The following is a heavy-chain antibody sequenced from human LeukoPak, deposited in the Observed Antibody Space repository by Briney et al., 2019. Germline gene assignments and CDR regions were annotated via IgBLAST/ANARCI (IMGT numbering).Heavy chain of an antibody. J-gene: IGHJ4*02. CDR3: ARDTEHLYFVFDY. Sequence: GGSLRLSCAASGFTFSSYWIHWVRQVPGKGLVWVSRIHGDGRTTTYADSVKGRFTISRDNAKNSLYLQMNSLRDEDTAVYYCARDTEHLYFVFDYWGQGTLVTVSS. V-gene: IGHV3-74*01. D-gene: IGHD2-2*02. CDR2: IHGDGRTT. CDR1: GFTFSSYW.